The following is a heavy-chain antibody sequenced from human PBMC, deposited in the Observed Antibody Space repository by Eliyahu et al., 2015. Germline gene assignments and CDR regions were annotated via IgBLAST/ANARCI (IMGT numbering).Heavy chain of an antibody. CDR1: GFVFPDYA. Sequence: EVQLVESGGGLVQPGRSLRLSCATSGFVFPDYAVNWVRQAPGRGLEWVGFIRSQASGGTTAYATSVKGRFTISRDDSRSIAYLQINSLKPEETAVYYCARFPSGSYYSWWIDTWGQGTLVTVSS. CDR2: IRSQASGGTT. D-gene: IGHD1-26*01. V-gene: IGHV3-49*04. J-gene: IGHJ5*02. CDR3: ARFPSGSYYSWWIDT.